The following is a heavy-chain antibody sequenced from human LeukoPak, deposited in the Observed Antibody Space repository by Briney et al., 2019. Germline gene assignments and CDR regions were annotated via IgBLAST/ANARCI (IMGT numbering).Heavy chain of an antibody. D-gene: IGHD6-6*01. CDR3: AKDRAARRASSLDY. CDR1: GFTFSSYG. Sequence: GRSLRLSCAASGFTFSSYGMHWVRQAPGKGLEWVAVISYDGSNKYYADSVKGRSTISRDNSKNTLYLQMNSLRAEDTAVYYCAKDRAARRASSLDYWGQGTLVTVSS. V-gene: IGHV3-30*18. J-gene: IGHJ4*02. CDR2: ISYDGSNK.